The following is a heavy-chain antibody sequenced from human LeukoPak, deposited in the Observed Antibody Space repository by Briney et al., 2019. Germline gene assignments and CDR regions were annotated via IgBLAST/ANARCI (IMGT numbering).Heavy chain of an antibody. CDR1: GGSFSGYY. CDR2: INHSGST. V-gene: IGHV4-34*01. CDR3: ARGARRKWFGEPHSQYYFDY. J-gene: IGHJ4*02. D-gene: IGHD3-10*01. Sequence: SETLSLTCAVYGGSFSGYYWSWIRQPPGKGLEWIGEINHSGSTNYNPSLKSRVTISVDTSKNQFSLKLSSVTAADTAVYYCARGARRKWFGEPHSQYYFDYWGQGTLVTVSS.